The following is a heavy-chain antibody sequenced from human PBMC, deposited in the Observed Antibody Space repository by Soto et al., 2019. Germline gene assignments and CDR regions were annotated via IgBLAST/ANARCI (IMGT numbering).Heavy chain of an antibody. CDR1: GFTFSSYA. CDR2: ISGSGGST. Sequence: PGGSLRLSCAASGFTFSSYAMSWVRQAQGKGLEWVSAISGSGGSTYYADSVKGRFTISRDNSKNTLYLQMNSLRAEDTAVYYCAKDRGGSSSWYRTTFDYWGQGTLVTVSS. J-gene: IGHJ4*02. CDR3: AKDRGGSSSWYRTTFDY. D-gene: IGHD6-13*01. V-gene: IGHV3-23*01.